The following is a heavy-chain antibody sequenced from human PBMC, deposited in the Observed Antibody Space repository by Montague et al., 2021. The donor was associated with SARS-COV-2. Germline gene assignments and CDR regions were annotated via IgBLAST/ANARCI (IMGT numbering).Heavy chain of an antibody. CDR2: ISWNRGSI. D-gene: IGHD3-10*01. J-gene: IGHJ3*02. CDR1: GFTFDDYA. Sequence: SLRLSCAASGFTFDDYAMHWVRQAPGKGLEWVSGISWNRGSIGYADSVKGRFTISRDNAKNSLYLQMNSLRAEDTALYYCAKLSIYGSGSYDKGDAFDIWGQGTMVTVSS. CDR3: AKLSIYGSGSYDKGDAFDI. V-gene: IGHV3-9*01.